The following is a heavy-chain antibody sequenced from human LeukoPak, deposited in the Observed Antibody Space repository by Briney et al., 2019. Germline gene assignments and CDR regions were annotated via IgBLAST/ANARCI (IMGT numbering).Heavy chain of an antibody. Sequence: ASVKVSCKASGYTFTSYGISWVRQAPGQGLEWMGWISAYNGNTNYAQKLQGRVTMTTDTSTSTAYMELRSLRSDDTAVYYCARGGSGPEDTIFGVVIQTYFDYWGQGTLVTVSS. J-gene: IGHJ4*02. CDR1: GYTFTSYG. CDR3: ARGGSGPEDTIFGVVIQTYFDY. D-gene: IGHD3-3*01. V-gene: IGHV1-18*01. CDR2: ISAYNGNT.